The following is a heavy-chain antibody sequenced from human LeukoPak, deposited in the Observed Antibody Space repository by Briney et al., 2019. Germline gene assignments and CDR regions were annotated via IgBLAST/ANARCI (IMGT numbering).Heavy chain of an antibody. Sequence: PTGGSLRLSCAASGFTFSSYAMHWVRQAPGKGLEWVAVISYDGSNKYYADSVKGRFTISRDYSKNTLYLQMNSLRAEDTAVYYCAKKGTEELTPLSAFDIWGQGTMVTVSS. CDR1: GFTFSSYA. V-gene: IGHV3-30-3*02. J-gene: IGHJ3*02. CDR3: AKKGTEELTPLSAFDI. D-gene: IGHD3-10*01. CDR2: ISYDGSNK.